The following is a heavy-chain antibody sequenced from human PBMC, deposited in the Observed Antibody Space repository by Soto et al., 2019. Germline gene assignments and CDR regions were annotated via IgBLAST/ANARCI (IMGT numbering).Heavy chain of an antibody. CDR3: ASQSAGCAHHYFVF. J-gene: IGHJ4*01. CDR1: GFIFSDFG. Sequence: QVQLVESGGGVVQPGKSLRLSCAASGFIFSDFGMHWVCQIPGRGLEWVADISDDGTETRYSNSVKGRFTLSRDNKQNTLSLPVSSLSVEDPSVYYCASQSAGCAHHYFVFWGHGTLVTVSS. V-gene: IGHV3-30*03. CDR2: ISDDGTET.